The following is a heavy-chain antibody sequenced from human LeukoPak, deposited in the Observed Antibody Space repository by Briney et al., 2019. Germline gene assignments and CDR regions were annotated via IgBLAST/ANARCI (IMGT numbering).Heavy chain of an antibody. CDR3: ARERGSSSFYYYYYYGMDV. V-gene: IGHV1-18*01. Sequence: GASVKVSCKASGYTFTSYGISWVRRAPGQGLEWMGWISAYNGNTNYAQKLQGRVTMTTDTSTSTAYMELRSLRSDDTAVYYCARERGSSSFYYYYYYGMDVWGQGTTVTVSS. D-gene: IGHD6-6*01. CDR1: GYTFTSYG. CDR2: ISAYNGNT. J-gene: IGHJ6*02.